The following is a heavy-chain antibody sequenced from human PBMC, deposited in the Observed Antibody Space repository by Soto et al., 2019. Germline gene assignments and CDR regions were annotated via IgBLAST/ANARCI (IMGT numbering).Heavy chain of an antibody. Sequence: SVKVSCKASGGTFSSYAISWVRQAPGQGLEWMGGIIPIFGTANYAQKFQGRVTITADESTSTAYMELSSLRSEDTAVYYCARGNDFWSGYPPLLFDYWGQGNLVTVSS. CDR3: ARGNDFWSGYPPLLFDY. CDR2: IIPIFGTA. V-gene: IGHV1-69*13. D-gene: IGHD3-3*01. CDR1: GGTFSSYA. J-gene: IGHJ4*02.